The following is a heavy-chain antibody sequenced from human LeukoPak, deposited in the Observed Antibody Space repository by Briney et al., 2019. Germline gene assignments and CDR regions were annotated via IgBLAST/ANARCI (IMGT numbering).Heavy chain of an antibody. J-gene: IGHJ3*02. D-gene: IGHD6-19*01. Sequence: QTLSLTCAISGDSVSSNSAAWNWIRQSPSRGLEWLGRTYYRSKWYNDYAVSVKSRITINPDTSKNQFSLQLNSVTPEDTAVYYCARVKKIAVAGYNAFDIWGQGTMVTVSS. CDR2: TYYRSKWYN. V-gene: IGHV6-1*01. CDR3: ARVKKIAVAGYNAFDI. CDR1: GDSVSSNSAA.